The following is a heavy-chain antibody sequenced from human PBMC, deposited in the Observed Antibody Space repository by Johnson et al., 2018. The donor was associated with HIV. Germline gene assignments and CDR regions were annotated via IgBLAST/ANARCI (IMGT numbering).Heavy chain of an antibody. D-gene: IGHD1-1*01. J-gene: IGHJ3*02. Sequence: VQLVESGGGLVQPGGSLRLSCAASGFTFSSYAMSWVRQAPGKGLEWVSAISGSGGSTYYADSVRGRFTISRDNSKNTLYLQMNSLKTEDTAVYYCTTDRYAFDIWGQGTLVTVSS. V-gene: IGHV3-23*04. CDR3: TTDRYAFDI. CDR2: ISGSGGST. CDR1: GFTFSSYA.